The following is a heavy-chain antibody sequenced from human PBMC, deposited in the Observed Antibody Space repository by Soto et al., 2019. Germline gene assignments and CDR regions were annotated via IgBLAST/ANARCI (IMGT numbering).Heavy chain of an antibody. CDR1: GFTFDDYA. V-gene: IGHV3-9*01. CDR2: ISWNSGSI. CDR3: TKGRVHDFWSGYSTVDY. Sequence: EVQLVESGGGLVQPGRSLGLSCAASGFTFDDYAMHWVRQAPGKGLEWVSGISWNSGSIDYADSVKGRFTISRDNAKNSLYLQMNSLRAEDTALYYCTKGRVHDFWSGYSTVDYWGQGTLVTVSS. D-gene: IGHD3-3*01. J-gene: IGHJ4*02.